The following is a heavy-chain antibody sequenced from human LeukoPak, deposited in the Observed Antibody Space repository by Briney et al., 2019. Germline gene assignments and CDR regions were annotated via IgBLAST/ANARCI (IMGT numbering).Heavy chain of an antibody. D-gene: IGHD3-10*02. CDR3: AELGITMIGGV. V-gene: IGHV3-23*01. J-gene: IGHJ6*04. CDR2: ISGSGGST. Sequence: GGILRLSCAASGFTFSSYGMSWVRQAPGKGLEWVSAISGSGGSTYYADSVKGRFTISRDNAKNSLYLQMNSLRAEDTAVYYCAELGITMIGGVWGKGTTVTISS. CDR1: GFTFSSYG.